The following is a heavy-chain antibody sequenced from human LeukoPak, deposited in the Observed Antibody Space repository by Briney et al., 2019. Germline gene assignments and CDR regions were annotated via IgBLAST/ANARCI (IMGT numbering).Heavy chain of an antibody. CDR3: AIYKRISGWYVHDY. J-gene: IGHJ4*02. CDR1: GVSISSYY. CDR2: MHDSGTT. V-gene: IGHV4-59*01. Sequence: SETLSLTCSVSGVSISSYYRSWLRQPPGMGLEWIGVMHDSGTTFYNPSLKSRVTMSVDTSKMQFSLQLSSVTAADTAIYYRAIYKRISGWYVHDYWGQGTLVTVSS. D-gene: IGHD6-19*01.